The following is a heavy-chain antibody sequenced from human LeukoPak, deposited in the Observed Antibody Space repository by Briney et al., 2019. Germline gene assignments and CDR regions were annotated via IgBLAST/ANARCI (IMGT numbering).Heavy chain of an antibody. D-gene: IGHD6-19*01. J-gene: IGHJ4*02. CDR2: ISGSGEST. Sequence: GGSLRLSCAASGFTFSSYAMSWVRQAPGKGLEWVSDISGSGESTHYADSVKGRFTISRDNSKNTLYLQMSSLRGEDTAVYYCAKGAHSSGWLSHDYWGQGTLVTVSS. V-gene: IGHV3-23*01. CDR3: AKGAHSSGWLSHDY. CDR1: GFTFSSYA.